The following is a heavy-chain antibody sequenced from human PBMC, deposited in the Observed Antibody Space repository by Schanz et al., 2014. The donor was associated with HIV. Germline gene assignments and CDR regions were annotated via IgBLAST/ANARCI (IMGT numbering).Heavy chain of an antibody. D-gene: IGHD5-18*01. CDR2: IHPNSGRT. CDR3: ARERHYSYGLEGLRY. V-gene: IGHV1-2*06. Sequence: QVQLVQSGGEVKKPGASVTVSCTASAYTFTGYYMHWVRQAPGQGLEWMGRIHPNSGRTKYAENFQGRVTLTTDAANNTAYLEMSNLRSDDTAVYYCARERHYSYGLEGLRYWGQGTLITVSS. CDR1: AYTFTGYY. J-gene: IGHJ4*02.